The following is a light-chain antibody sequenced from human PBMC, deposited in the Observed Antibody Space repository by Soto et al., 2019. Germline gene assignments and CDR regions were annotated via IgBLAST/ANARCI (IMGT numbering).Light chain of an antibody. V-gene: IGLV2-14*01. Sequence: QSALTQPASVSGSPGQSIPISCTGTSSDVGSYDYVSRYQQHPGKAPKLRIYEVSNRPSGVSNRFSGSKSGNTASLTISGLQTEDEADYYCSSYISSSTYVFGTGTKVTVL. CDR1: SSDVGSYDY. CDR3: SSYISSSTYV. CDR2: EVS. J-gene: IGLJ1*01.